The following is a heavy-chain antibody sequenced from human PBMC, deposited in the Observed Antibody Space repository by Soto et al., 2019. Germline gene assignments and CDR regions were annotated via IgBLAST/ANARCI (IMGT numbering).Heavy chain of an antibody. CDR3: AAVTNCSSTSCYSKYGMDV. CDR2: IIPIFGTA. Sequence: SVKVSCQASGGTFSSYAISWVRQAPGQGLEWMGGIIPIFGTANYAQKFQGRVTITADESTSTAYMELSSLRSEDTAVYYCAAVTNCSSTSCYSKYGMDVWGQGTTVTVSS. J-gene: IGHJ6*02. D-gene: IGHD2-2*02. V-gene: IGHV1-69*13. CDR1: GGTFSSYA.